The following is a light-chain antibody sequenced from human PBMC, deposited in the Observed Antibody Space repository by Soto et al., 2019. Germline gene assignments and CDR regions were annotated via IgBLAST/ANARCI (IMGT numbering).Light chain of an antibody. Sequence: DIQMTQSPSTLSASVGDGVTITCRASQSISSWLAWYQQKPGKAPRLLIYDASSLESGVPSRFSGSGSGTEFTLTISSLQPDDFATYYCKQYNSYLLTFGGGTKVEIK. CDR3: KQYNSYLLT. J-gene: IGKJ4*01. CDR2: DAS. V-gene: IGKV1-5*01. CDR1: QSISSW.